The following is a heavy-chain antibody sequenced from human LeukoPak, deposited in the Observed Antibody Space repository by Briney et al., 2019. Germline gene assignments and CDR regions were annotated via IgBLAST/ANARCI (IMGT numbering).Heavy chain of an antibody. D-gene: IGHD6-19*01. CDR2: ISGSGSGGST. CDR1: GFTFSSYA. V-gene: IGHV3-23*01. CDR3: AKLLAVTNSYYFNY. J-gene: IGHJ4*02. Sequence: GGSLRLSCAASGFTFSSYAMSWVRQAPGKGLEWVSTISGSGSGGSTYYADSVKGRFTISRDSSKDTLYLQMNSLRAEDTAVYYCAKLLAVTNSYYFNYWGQGTLVTVSS.